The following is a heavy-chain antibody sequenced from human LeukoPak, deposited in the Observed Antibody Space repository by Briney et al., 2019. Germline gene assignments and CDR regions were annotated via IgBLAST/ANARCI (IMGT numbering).Heavy chain of an antibody. Sequence: GGSRRLSCAASGFTFSSYDMHWVRQATGKGLEWVSAIGTAGDTYYPGSVKGRFTISRENAKNSLYLQMNSLRAGDTAVYYCARGFKPLSGYSSGWYTRPYFDYWGQGTLVTVSS. CDR2: IGTAGDT. V-gene: IGHV3-13*01. CDR3: ARGFKPLSGYSSGWYTRPYFDY. J-gene: IGHJ4*02. D-gene: IGHD6-19*01. CDR1: GFTFSSYD.